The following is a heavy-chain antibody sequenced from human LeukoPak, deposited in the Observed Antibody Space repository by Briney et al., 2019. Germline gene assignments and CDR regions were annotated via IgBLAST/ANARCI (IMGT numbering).Heavy chain of an antibody. J-gene: IGHJ3*02. D-gene: IGHD1-20*01. CDR1: GFTFSSYA. V-gene: IGHV3-23*01. Sequence: GGSLRLSCAASGFTFSSYAMIWVRQAPGKGLEWVSVISAGGGSTDFADSVKGRFTVSRDNSKNTLYLKMSSLRAEDTAVYYCARDEYNWNVDAFDIWGQGTMVTVSS. CDR3: ARDEYNWNVDAFDI. CDR2: ISAGGGST.